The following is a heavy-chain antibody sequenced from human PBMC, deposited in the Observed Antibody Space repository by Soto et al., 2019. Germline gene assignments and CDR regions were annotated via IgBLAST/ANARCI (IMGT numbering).Heavy chain of an antibody. J-gene: IGHJ4*02. D-gene: IGHD2-2*01. CDR3: AREDSIIIPAVSDF. Sequence: LRLSCTVSGFAFNNYGINWVRQAPGKGLEWVSSISKSDYTYYSDSVKGRFTISRDNAKNSVSLQMNTLRVEDTAVYYCAREDSIIIPAVSDFWGQGTLVTVSS. V-gene: IGHV3-21*01. CDR2: ISKSDYT. CDR1: GFAFNNYG.